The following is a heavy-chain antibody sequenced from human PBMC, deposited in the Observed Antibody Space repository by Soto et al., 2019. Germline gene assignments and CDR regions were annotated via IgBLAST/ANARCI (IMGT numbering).Heavy chain of an antibody. CDR3: ARPAYGDYRHFDY. D-gene: IGHD4-17*01. V-gene: IGHV4-59*12. Sequence: SETLSLTCTVSGGYISSYYWSWIRQPPGKGLEWIGYIYYSGNTNYNPSLKSRVTISVDTSKNQFSLKLSSVTAADTAVYYCARPAYGDYRHFDYWGQGTLVTVSS. J-gene: IGHJ4*02. CDR1: GGYISSYY. CDR2: IYYSGNT.